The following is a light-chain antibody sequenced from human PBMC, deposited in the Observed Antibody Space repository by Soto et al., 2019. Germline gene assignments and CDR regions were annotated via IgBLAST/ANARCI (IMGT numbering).Light chain of an antibody. Sequence: DLPMTPSPSPLSGSVEDRVNITCRASQTISSWLAWYQQKPGKAPKLLIYKASTLKSGVPSRFSGSGSGTEFTLTISSLQPDDFATYYCQHYNSYSEAFGQGTKVDIK. CDR3: QHYNSYSEA. J-gene: IGKJ1*01. CDR2: KAS. CDR1: QTISSW. V-gene: IGKV1-5*03.